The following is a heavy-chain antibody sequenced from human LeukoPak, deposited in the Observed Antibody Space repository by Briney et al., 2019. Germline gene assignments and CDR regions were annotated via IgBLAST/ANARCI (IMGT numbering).Heavy chain of an antibody. CDR3: ARVIAARRNWFDP. Sequence: SETLSLTCTVSGGSISSSSYYWGWIRQPPGKGLEWIGSIYYSGSTYYNPSLKSRVTISVDTSKNQFSLKLSSVTAADTAVYYCARVIAARRNWFDPWGQGTLVTVSS. CDR2: IYYSGST. V-gene: IGHV4-39*07. CDR1: GGSISSSSYY. D-gene: IGHD6-6*01. J-gene: IGHJ5*02.